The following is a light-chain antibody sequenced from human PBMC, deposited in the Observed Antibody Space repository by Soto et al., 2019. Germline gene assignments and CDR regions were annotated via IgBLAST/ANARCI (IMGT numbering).Light chain of an antibody. V-gene: IGLV2-14*01. Sequence: QYALTQPASVSGSPGQSITISCTGTSSDVGDYNYVSWYQQHPGKAPKLMIYDVSNRPSGVSNRFSGSKSGNTASLTISGLQAEDEADYYCSSYTTSSTLVVFGGGTKLTVL. J-gene: IGLJ2*01. CDR3: SSYTTSSTLVV. CDR1: SSDVGDYNY. CDR2: DVS.